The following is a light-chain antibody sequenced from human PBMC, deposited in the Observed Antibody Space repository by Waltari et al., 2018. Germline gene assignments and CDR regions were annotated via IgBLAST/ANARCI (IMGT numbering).Light chain of an antibody. CDR2: MGS. CDR3: MQARQPPYT. CDR1: QSLLHGDGRNF. V-gene: IGKV2-28*01. Sequence: DIVMTQSPLSLPVTPGEPASIPCSFSQSLLHGDGRNFLDWYLQKPGQSPQLLIYMGSNRASGVPDRFSGSGSGTYFTLKISRVEAEDVGVYYCMQARQPPYTFGGGTKVEIK. J-gene: IGKJ4*01.